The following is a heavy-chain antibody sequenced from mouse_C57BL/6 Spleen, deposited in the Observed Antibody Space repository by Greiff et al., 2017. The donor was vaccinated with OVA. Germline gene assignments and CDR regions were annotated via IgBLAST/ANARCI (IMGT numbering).Heavy chain of an antibody. CDR3: AREGPYYYGSRYWYFDV. CDR2: ISYDGSN. V-gene: IGHV3-6*01. D-gene: IGHD1-1*01. J-gene: IGHJ1*03. CDR1: GYSITSGYY. Sequence: EVQLQQSGPGLVKPSQSLSLTCSVTGYSITSGYYWNWIRQFPGNKLEWMGYISYDGSNNYNPSLKNRISITRDTSKNQFFLKLNSVTTEDTATYYCAREGPYYYGSRYWYFDVWGTGTTVTVSS.